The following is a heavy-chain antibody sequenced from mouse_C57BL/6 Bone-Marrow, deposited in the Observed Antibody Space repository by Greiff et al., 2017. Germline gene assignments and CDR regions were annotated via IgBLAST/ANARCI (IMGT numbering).Heavy chain of an antibody. V-gene: IGHV1-64*01. CDR2: IHPNSGST. J-gene: IGHJ3*01. D-gene: IGHD1-1*01. CDR3: ASNCYYYGSSWFAY. CDR1: GYTFTSYW. Sequence: QVQLQQPGAELVKPGASVKLSCKASGYTFTSYWMHWVKQRPGQGLEWIGMIHPNSGSTNYNEKFKSKATLTVDKSSSTAYMQLSSLTSEDSAVYYCASNCYYYGSSWFAYWGQGTLVTVSA.